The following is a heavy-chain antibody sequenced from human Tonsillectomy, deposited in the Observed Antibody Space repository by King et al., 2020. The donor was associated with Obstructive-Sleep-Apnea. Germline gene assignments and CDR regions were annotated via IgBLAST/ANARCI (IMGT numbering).Heavy chain of an antibody. CDR1: GGSISSGGYY. CDR3: ATNSMVRGVRGAFDI. D-gene: IGHD3-10*01. CDR2: IYYSGST. Sequence: QLQESGPGLVKPSQTLSLTCTVSGGSISSGGYYWSWIRQHPGKGLEWIGYIYYSGSTYYNPSLKSRVTISVDTSSNQFSLKLSSVTAADTAVYYCATNSMVRGVRGAFDIWGQGTMVTVSS. J-gene: IGHJ3*02. V-gene: IGHV4-31*03.